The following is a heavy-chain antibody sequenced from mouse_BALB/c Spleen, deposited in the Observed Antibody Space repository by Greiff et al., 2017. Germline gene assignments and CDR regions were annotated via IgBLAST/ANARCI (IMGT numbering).Heavy chain of an antibody. J-gene: IGHJ2*01. Sequence: EVQLVGSGGGLVKPGGALKLSCAASGFTFSDYYMYWVRQTPEKRLEWVATISDGGSYTYYPDSVKGRFTISRDNAKNNLYLQMSSLKSEDTAMYYCARGTGSSSYYFDYWGQGTTLTVSS. CDR1: GFTFSDYY. D-gene: IGHD1-1*01. CDR3: ARGTGSSSYYFDY. V-gene: IGHV5-4*02. CDR2: ISDGGSYT.